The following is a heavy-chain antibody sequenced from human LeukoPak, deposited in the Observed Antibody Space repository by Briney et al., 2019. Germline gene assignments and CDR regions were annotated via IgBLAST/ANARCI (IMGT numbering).Heavy chain of an antibody. D-gene: IGHD6-6*01. V-gene: IGHV1-8*01. CDR2: MNPNSGNT. CDR1: GYTFTSYD. Sequence: ASVKVSCKASGYTFTSYDINWVRQATGQGLEWMGWMNPNSGNTGYAQKFQGRVTMTRNTSISTAYMELSSLRSEDTAVYYCARRKKGDTGDSSSFDYWGQGTPVTVSS. CDR3: ARRKKGDTGDSSSFDY. J-gene: IGHJ4*02.